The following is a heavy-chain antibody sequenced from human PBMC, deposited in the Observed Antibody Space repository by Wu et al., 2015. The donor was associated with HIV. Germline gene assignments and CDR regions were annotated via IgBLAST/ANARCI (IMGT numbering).Heavy chain of an antibody. J-gene: IGHJ6*03. CDR3: ARDRSRLDFYMDV. D-gene: IGHD3-16*01. CDR2: INPKTGDT. Sequence: QVQLVQSGAEVKKPGASVKVSCKASGYTFTSYYMHWVRQAPGQGLAWMGWINPKTGDTNYAPKFLGRVTMTTDTSVSTAYMELTKLRSDDTAVYYCARDRSRLDFYMDVWGKGTTVTVSS. V-gene: IGHV1-2*02. CDR1: GYTFTSYY.